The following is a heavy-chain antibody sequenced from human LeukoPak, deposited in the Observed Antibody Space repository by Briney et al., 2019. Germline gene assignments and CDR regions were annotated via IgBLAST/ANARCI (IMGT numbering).Heavy chain of an antibody. J-gene: IGHJ6*03. CDR2: MNPNSGNT. CDR3: ARAERRSYDFWGDQHYYYMDV. CDR1: GYTFTRYD. Sequence: ASVKVSCKASGYTFTRYDINWVRQATGQGLEWMGWMNPNSGNTGYAQKFQDRVTITRDTSMSTAYMELSGLRSEDTAVYYCARAERRSYDFWGDQHYYYMDVWGEGTTVTVSS. V-gene: IGHV1-8*03. D-gene: IGHD3-3*01.